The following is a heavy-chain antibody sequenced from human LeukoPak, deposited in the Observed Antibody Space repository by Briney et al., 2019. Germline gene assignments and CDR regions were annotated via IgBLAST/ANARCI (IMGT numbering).Heavy chain of an antibody. J-gene: IGHJ3*02. V-gene: IGHV3-23*01. D-gene: IGHD3-10*01. Sequence: PGGSLRLSCAASGFTFSSYAMSWVRQAPGKGLEWVSAISGSGGSTYYADSVKGRFTISRDNSKNSLYLQMNSLRAEDTAVYYCARGRFYYGSGSYYTDAFDIWGQGTMVTVSS. CDR2: ISGSGGST. CDR3: ARGRFYYGSGSYYTDAFDI. CDR1: GFTFSSYA.